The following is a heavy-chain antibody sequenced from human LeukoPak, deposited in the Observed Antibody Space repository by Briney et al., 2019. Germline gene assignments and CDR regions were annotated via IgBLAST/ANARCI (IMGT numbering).Heavy chain of an antibody. CDR3: ARGSFPLELPEYNWFDP. Sequence: ASVKVSCKASGYTFTGYYMHWVRQAPGQGLEWMGWINPNSGGTNYAQKFQGRATMTRDTSISTAYMELSRLRSDDTAVYYCARGSFPLELPEYNWFDPWGQGTLVTVSS. CDR1: GYTFTGYY. D-gene: IGHD1-7*01. J-gene: IGHJ5*02. V-gene: IGHV1-2*02. CDR2: INPNSGGT.